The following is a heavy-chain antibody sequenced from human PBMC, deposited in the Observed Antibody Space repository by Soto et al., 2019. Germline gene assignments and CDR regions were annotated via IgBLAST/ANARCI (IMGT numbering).Heavy chain of an antibody. D-gene: IGHD3-3*01. J-gene: IGHJ6*04. Sequence: SETLSLTCTVSGGSISSDGYYWSWIRQHTGKGLEWSGYIYYSGSTYSNPYLKSRVTISVDTYKNQLSLKLVSVTAADTSVCDCARVRGLYAFWSVDLYYYNGMDVWGKGTTVTVPQ. CDR3: ARVRGLYAFWSVDLYYYNGMDV. V-gene: IGHV4-31*03. CDR1: GGSISSDGYY. CDR2: IYYSGST.